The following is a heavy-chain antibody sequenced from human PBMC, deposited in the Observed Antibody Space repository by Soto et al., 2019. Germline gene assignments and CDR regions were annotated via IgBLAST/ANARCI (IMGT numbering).Heavy chain of an antibody. CDR1: GYTFTSYA. CDR3: AMTLAAAGMNWLDP. V-gene: IGHV1-3*01. Sequence: ASVKVSCKASGYTFTSYAMHWVRPAPGQRLEWMGWINAGNGNTKYSQKFQGRVTITRDTSASTAYMELSSLRSEDTAVYYCAMTLAAAGMNWLDPWGQGTLVTVSS. D-gene: IGHD6-13*01. J-gene: IGHJ5*02. CDR2: INAGNGNT.